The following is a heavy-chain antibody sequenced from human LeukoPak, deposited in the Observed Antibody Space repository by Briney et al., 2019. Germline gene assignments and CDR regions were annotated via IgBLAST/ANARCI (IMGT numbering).Heavy chain of an antibody. CDR3: ARDRYYDSSGYIGY. CDR2: ISSSSSYI. J-gene: IGHJ4*02. CDR1: GFTFSSNS. Sequence: WGSLRLSCAASGFTFSSNSMNWVRQAPGKGLECVSSISSSSSYIYYADSVKGRFTISRDNAKNSLYLQMNSLRAEDTAVYFCARDRYYDSSGYIGYWGQGTLVTVSS. D-gene: IGHD3-22*01. V-gene: IGHV3-21*01.